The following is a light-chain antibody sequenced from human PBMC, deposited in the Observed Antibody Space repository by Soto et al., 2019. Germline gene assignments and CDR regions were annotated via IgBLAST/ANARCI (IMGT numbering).Light chain of an antibody. J-gene: IGKJ5*01. CDR3: QQRYRWPPIT. CDR2: AAS. CDR1: QSVSSN. Sequence: EILMTQSPATLSVSPGERATLSCRASQSVSSNLAWYQQKPGQAPRLLIYAASNRATGVPARFSGSGSGTDFTLTISSLEPEDFAVYYCQQRYRWPPITFGQGTRLEIK. V-gene: IGKV3D-15*01.